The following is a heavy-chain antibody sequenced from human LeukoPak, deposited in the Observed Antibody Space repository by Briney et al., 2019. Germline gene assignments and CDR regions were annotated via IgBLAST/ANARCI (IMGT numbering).Heavy chain of an antibody. CDR2: ISGSGGST. CDR3: ARCDHSSSSRFDY. CDR1: GFXFSDYA. V-gene: IGHV3-23*01. Sequence: GGSLRLSCAASGFXFSDYAISWVRQAPGKGLEWVSRISGSGGSTHYADSVKGRFTISRDNSKNTLYLQMNSLRAEDTAVYYCARCDHSSSSRFDYWGRGTLVTVSS. D-gene: IGHD6-6*01. J-gene: IGHJ4*02.